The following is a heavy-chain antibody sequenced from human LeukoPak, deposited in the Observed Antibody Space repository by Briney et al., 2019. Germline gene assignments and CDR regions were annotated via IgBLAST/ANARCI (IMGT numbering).Heavy chain of an antibody. CDR2: IYTSGSP. CDR1: GGSISSGSYY. D-gene: IGHD3-22*01. CDR3: AIERGGRWDYCDSSGYSYIDY. Sequence: SETLSLTCTVSGGSISSGSYYWSWIRQPAGKGLEWIGRIYTSGSPYYNLSLKRRVTISVDMSKKQFSLKLSSGTAADTGVYYCAIERGGRWDYCDSSGYSYIDYWGQGTLVTVSS. V-gene: IGHV4-61*02. J-gene: IGHJ4*02.